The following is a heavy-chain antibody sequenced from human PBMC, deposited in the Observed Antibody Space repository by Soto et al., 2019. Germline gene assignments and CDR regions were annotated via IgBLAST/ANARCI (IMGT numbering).Heavy chain of an antibody. Sequence: HVQLMQSGAEVKKPGSSVKVSYNASGGTFSTSAIRWVRQAPGEGLEWVGGIMPIFATPDYAQKFQGRVTISADEPTATSYLQLTSLTTDDTAVYYCARDKDRQQLGGNYYYILDVWGQGTAITVSS. D-gene: IGHD3-3*02. J-gene: IGHJ6*02. V-gene: IGHV1-69*12. CDR3: ARDKDRQQLGGNYYYILDV. CDR1: GGTFSTSA. CDR2: IMPIFATP.